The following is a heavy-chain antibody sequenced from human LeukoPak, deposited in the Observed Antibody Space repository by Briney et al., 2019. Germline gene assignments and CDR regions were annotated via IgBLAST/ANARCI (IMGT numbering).Heavy chain of an antibody. Sequence: SETLSLTCTVSGGSISSSSYYWGWIRQPPGKGLEWIGSIYYSGSTYYNPSLKSRVTISVDTSKNQFSLKLSSVTAADTAVYYCARRRKDDFWSGFDYWGQGTLVTVSS. D-gene: IGHD3-3*01. CDR1: GGSISSSSYY. CDR3: ARRRKDDFWSGFDY. J-gene: IGHJ4*02. CDR2: IYYSGST. V-gene: IGHV4-39*01.